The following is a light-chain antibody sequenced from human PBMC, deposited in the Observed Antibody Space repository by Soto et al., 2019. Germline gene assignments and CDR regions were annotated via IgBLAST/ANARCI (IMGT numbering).Light chain of an antibody. Sequence: QSALTQPASVSGSPGQSIAISCTGTSRDVGSYNLVSWYQQHPGKAPKVMIYEGTKRPSGVSDRFSGSKSGNTASLTISGLQADDEADYSCCSYAGSSTYVFGTGTKLTV. CDR3: CSYAGSSTYV. CDR1: SRDVGSYNL. V-gene: IGLV2-23*01. CDR2: EGT. J-gene: IGLJ1*01.